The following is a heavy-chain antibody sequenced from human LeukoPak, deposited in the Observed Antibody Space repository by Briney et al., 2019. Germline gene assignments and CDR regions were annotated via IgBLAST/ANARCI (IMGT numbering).Heavy chain of an antibody. CDR3: ARDLREDFWSGYYLYYYYGMDV. CDR2: INPNSGGT. V-gene: IGHV1-2*04. Sequence: ASVNVSCTASGYTFTGYYMHWVRQAPGQGLEWMGWINPNSGGTNYAQKFQGWVTMTRDTSISTAYMELSSLRSEDTAVYYCARDLREDFWSGYYLYYYYGMDVWGQGTTVTVSS. CDR1: GYTFTGYY. J-gene: IGHJ6*02. D-gene: IGHD3-3*01.